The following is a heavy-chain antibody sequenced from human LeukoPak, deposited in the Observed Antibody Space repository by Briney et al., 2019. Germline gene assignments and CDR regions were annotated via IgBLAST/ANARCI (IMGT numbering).Heavy chain of an antibody. CDR3: ARPKTETGYDAFDI. Sequence: GESLKISCKGSGYSFTSYWIGWVRQMPGKGLEWMGIIYLADSDARYSPSFQSQVTISADKSINTAYLEWSSLRASDTAMYYCARPKTETGYDAFDIWGQGTMVSV. J-gene: IGHJ3*02. V-gene: IGHV5-51*01. CDR2: IYLADSDA. D-gene: IGHD2-15*01. CDR1: GYSFTSYW.